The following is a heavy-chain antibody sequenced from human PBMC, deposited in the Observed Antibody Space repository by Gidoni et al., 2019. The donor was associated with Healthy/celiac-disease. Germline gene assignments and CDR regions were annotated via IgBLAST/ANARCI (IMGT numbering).Heavy chain of an antibody. Sequence: QVQLVQSGAEGKKTGYSVQVSCKASGGTFSSYAISCVRQASVQGLEWRGGIIPIFGTANYAQKFQGRVTITADKSTSTAYMVLSSLRSEDTAVYYCARGGGIAVAGPTWGQGTLVTVSS. D-gene: IGHD6-19*01. J-gene: IGHJ5*02. CDR3: ARGGGIAVAGPT. V-gene: IGHV1-69*06. CDR1: GGTFSSYA. CDR2: IIPIFGTA.